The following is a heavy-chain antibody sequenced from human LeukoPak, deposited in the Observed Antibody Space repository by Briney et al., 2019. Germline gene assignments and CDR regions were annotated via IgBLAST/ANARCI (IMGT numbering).Heavy chain of an antibody. CDR2: IYYSGST. J-gene: IGHJ3*02. V-gene: IGHV4-59*08. CDR1: GGSISSYY. CDR3: ARHSQWLNAFDI. D-gene: IGHD6-19*01. Sequence: PSETLSLTCTVSGGSISSYYWSWIRQPPGKGLEWIGYIYYSGSTNYNPPLKSRVTISVDTSKNQFSLKLSSVTAADTAVYYCARHSQWLNAFDIWGQGTMVTVSS.